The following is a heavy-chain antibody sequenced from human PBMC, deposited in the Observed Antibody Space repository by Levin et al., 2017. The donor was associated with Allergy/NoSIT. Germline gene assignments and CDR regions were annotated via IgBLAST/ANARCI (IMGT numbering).Heavy chain of an antibody. J-gene: IGHJ4*02. CDR2: ITSSGGST. Sequence: PGESLKISCAASGFTFSRYAMSWVRQAPGKGLDWVSTITSSGGSTYYAASVKGRFTISRDNSKTTLYLQMNSLRAGDTAVYYCAKVPCSGDCYLVDYWGQGTLVTVSS. CDR3: AKVPCSGDCYLVDY. V-gene: IGHV3-23*01. D-gene: IGHD2-21*02. CDR1: GFTFSRYA.